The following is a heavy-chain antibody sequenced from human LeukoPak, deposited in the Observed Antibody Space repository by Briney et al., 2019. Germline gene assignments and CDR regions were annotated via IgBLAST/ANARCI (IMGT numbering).Heavy chain of an antibody. CDR1: GYIFSTYV. D-gene: IGHD4-17*01. CDR2: VSAYNGNT. V-gene: IGHV1-18*01. J-gene: IGHJ5*02. CDR3: ARDGDLGDYTYSGGGNNWFDP. Sequence: ASVKVSCKASGYIFSTYVITWVRQAPGQGLEWMRWVSAYNGNTNYAQKFQGRITMTTDTSTSTAYMELRSLRSDDTAVYYCARDGDLGDYTYSGGGNNWFDPWGQGTLVTVSS.